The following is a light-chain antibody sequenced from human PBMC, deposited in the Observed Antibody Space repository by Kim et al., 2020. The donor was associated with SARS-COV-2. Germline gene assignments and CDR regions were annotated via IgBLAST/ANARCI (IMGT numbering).Light chain of an antibody. CDR3: ATWDDSLSGWV. CDR1: HSNIGTNY. CDR2: TNN. Sequence: VTTFCSGSHSNIGTNYVSSYQQLPGTAPNLLIYTNNHRPSGVPARFSGSTSGTSASPATSGLRSEDDADYYCATWDDSLSGWVFGGGTQLTVL. V-gene: IGLV1-47*02. J-gene: IGLJ3*02.